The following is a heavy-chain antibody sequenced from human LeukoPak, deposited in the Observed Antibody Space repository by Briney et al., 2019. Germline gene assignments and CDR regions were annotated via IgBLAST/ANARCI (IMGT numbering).Heavy chain of an antibody. V-gene: IGHV3-48*02. CDR3: ARDPYSSGWYPYYFDY. CDR2: ISSSSSTI. Sequence: GGSLRLSCAASGFTFSSYSMNWARQAPGKGLEWVSYISSSSSTIYYADSVKGRFTISRDNAKNSLYLQMNSLRDEDTAVYYCARDPYSSGWYPYYFDYWGQGTLVTVSS. D-gene: IGHD6-19*01. J-gene: IGHJ4*02. CDR1: GFTFSSYS.